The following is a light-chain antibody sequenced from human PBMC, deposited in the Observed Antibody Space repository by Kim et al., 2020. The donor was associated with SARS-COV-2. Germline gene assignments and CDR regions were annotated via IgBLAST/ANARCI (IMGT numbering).Light chain of an antibody. CDR2: KAS. J-gene: IGKJ2*01. CDR3: QQYLDYPYS. CDR1: QNLGDW. V-gene: IGKV1-5*03. Sequence: DIQMTQSPSTLSASVGDRVTIACRASQNLGDWFAWYQQKPGKVPKLLIYKASNLQSGVPSRFSGRGSGREFTLTINSLQPDDFATYYCQQYLDYPYSFGQGTTLEIK.